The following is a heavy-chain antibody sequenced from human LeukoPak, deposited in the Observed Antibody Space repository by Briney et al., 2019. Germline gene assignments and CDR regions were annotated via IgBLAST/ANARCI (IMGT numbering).Heavy chain of an antibody. CDR2: INPNSGGT. J-gene: IGHJ4*02. D-gene: IGHD3-22*01. V-gene: IGHV1-2*02. CDR1: GYTFTGYY. Sequence: ASVKVSCKASGYTFTGYYMHWVRQAPGQGLEWMGWINPNSGGTNYAQKFQGRVTMTRDTSISTAYTELSRLRSDDTAVYYCAALESVPNYYDSSGYHFDYWGQGTLVTVSS. CDR3: AALESVPNYYDSSGYHFDY.